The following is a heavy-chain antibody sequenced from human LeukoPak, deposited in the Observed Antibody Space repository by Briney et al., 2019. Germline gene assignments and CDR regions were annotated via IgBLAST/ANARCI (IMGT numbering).Heavy chain of an antibody. CDR2: ISSDGGNK. V-gene: IGHV3-30-3*01. CDR1: GYSFSHSA. Sequence: PGGSLRLSCTASGYSFSHSAMHWVRQAPGKGLEWVAVISSDGGNKYYADSVKGRFTISRDNSKNTLYLQMNSLRAEDTAVYYCAKEGGTQTMVHLFDYWGQGTLVTVSS. D-gene: IGHD3-10*01. CDR3: AKEGGTQTMVHLFDY. J-gene: IGHJ4*02.